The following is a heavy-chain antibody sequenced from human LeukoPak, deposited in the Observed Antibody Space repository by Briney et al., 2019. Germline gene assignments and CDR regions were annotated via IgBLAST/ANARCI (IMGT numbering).Heavy chain of an antibody. J-gene: IGHJ6*02. V-gene: IGHV1-69*13. CDR1: GGTFSSYA. CDR3: ARESAVTGYDFGLYGMDV. CDR2: IIPIFGTA. D-gene: IGHD3-3*01. Sequence: SVKVSCTASGGTFSSYAISWVRQAPGQGLEWMGGIIPIFGTANYAQKFQGRVTITADESTSTAYMELSSLRSEDTAVYYCARESAVTGYDFGLYGMDVWGQGTTVTVSS.